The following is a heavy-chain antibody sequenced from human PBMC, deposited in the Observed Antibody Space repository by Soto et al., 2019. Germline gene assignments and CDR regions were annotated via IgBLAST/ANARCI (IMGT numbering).Heavy chain of an antibody. CDR3: AADRGSGSYYAHYYYYGMDV. V-gene: IGHV1-58*01. J-gene: IGHJ6*02. CDR2: IVVGSGNT. Sequence: GASVKVCCKASGYTFTSSAVQWVRQARGQRLEWIGWIVVGSGNTNYAQKFQERVTITRDMSTSTAYMELSSLRSEDTAVYYCAADRGSGSYYAHYYYYGMDVWGQGTTVTVSS. CDR1: GYTFTSSA. D-gene: IGHD1-26*01.